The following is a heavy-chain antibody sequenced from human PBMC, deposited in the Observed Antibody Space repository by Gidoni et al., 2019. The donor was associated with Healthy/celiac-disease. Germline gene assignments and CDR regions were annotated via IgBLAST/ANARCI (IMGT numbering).Heavy chain of an antibody. V-gene: IGHV3-30*01. Sequence: QVQLVESGGGVVQPGRSRRLSRAASGFPFSRYAMHWVRQAPGKGLEWVAVISYDGSNKYYADSVKGRFTISRDNSKNTLYLQMNSLRAEDTAVYYCARDPTKWLPRGRFDYWGQGTLVTVSS. CDR3: ARDPTKWLPRGRFDY. D-gene: IGHD3-22*01. CDR2: ISYDGSNK. CDR1: GFPFSRYA. J-gene: IGHJ4*02.